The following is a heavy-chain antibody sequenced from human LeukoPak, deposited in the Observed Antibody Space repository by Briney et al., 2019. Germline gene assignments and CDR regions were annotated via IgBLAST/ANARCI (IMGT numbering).Heavy chain of an antibody. CDR1: GFISSSYW. V-gene: IGHV3-74*01. CDR3: ARDSIVQRGFDY. Sequence: PGGSLRLSCTVSGFISSSYWMNWVRQAPGKGLVWVSRINSDGSSTTYADSVKGRFTISRDNAKNSLYLQMNSLRAEDTAVYYCARDSIVQRGFDYWGQGTLVTVSS. D-gene: IGHD2-8*01. J-gene: IGHJ4*02. CDR2: INSDGSST.